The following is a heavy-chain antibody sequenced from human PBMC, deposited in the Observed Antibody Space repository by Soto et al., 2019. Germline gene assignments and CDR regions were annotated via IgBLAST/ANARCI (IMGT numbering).Heavy chain of an antibody. V-gene: IGHV1-69*04. J-gene: IGHJ5*02. CDR2: IIPIPGIA. Sequence: SVKVSGKASGVTFSSYTISWVRQAPGQGGEGMGRIIPIPGIANYAQKFQGRVTITADKPTSTAYMELSSLRSEDTAVYYCARDGYCSSTSCSNKGNWLDPWGQGTLVTVPS. CDR1: GVTFSSYT. D-gene: IGHD2-2*01. CDR3: ARDGYCSSTSCSNKGNWLDP.